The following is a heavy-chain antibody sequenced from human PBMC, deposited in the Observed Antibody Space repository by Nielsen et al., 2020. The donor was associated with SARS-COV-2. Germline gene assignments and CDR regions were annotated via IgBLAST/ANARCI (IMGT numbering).Heavy chain of an antibody. Sequence: WIRQPPGKGLEWVSYISSSGSTIYYADSVKGRFTISRDNAKNSLYLQMNSLRAEDTAVYYCARDLKYYDFWSGYPTYWGYYGMDVWGQGTTVTVSS. CDR3: ARDLKYYDFWSGYPTYWGYYGMDV. CDR2: ISSSGSTI. J-gene: IGHJ6*02. D-gene: IGHD3-3*01. V-gene: IGHV3-11*01.